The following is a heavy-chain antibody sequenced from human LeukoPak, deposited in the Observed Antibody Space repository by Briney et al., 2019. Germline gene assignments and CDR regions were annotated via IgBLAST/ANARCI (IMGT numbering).Heavy chain of an antibody. Sequence: SETLSLTCAVYGGSFSGYYWSWIRQPPGKGLEWIGEINHSGSTNYNPSLKSRVTISVDTSKNQFSLKLSSVTAADTAVYYCARQTAKNVDTARFDYWGQGTLVTVSS. CDR3: ARQTAKNVDTARFDY. CDR1: GGSFSGYY. CDR2: INHSGST. J-gene: IGHJ4*02. D-gene: IGHD5-18*01. V-gene: IGHV4-34*01.